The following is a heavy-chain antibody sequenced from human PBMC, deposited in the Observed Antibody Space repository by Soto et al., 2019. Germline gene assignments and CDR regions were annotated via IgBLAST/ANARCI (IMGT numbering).Heavy chain of an antibody. CDR1: GFTFYRYA. V-gene: IGHV3-23*01. D-gene: IGHD3-22*01. J-gene: IGHJ4*02. Sequence: PGGSLRLSCGASGFTFYRYAMNWVPQAPGKGREGVSAMSGMDASTHFADSVKGRFTISRDNSKNTLYLQMNSLRAEDTAVYYCARDRSYYDSSGSYSPPYWGQGTLVTVSS. CDR2: MSGMDAST. CDR3: ARDRSYYDSSGSYSPPY.